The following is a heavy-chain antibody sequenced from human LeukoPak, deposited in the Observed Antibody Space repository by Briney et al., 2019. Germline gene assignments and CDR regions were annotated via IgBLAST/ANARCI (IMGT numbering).Heavy chain of an antibody. CDR2: IWYDGSNK. CDR1: GFTFTVYG. Sequence: PGGSLRLSCAASGFTFTVYGMHWVRQAPGKGLEWVAFIWYDGSNKFYADSVKGRFTISRDNSKNTLYLQMNSLRAEDTAVYYCAKIPYYYDSSGSYYFDYWGQGTLVTVSS. V-gene: IGHV3-30*02. D-gene: IGHD3-22*01. CDR3: AKIPYYYDSSGSYYFDY. J-gene: IGHJ4*02.